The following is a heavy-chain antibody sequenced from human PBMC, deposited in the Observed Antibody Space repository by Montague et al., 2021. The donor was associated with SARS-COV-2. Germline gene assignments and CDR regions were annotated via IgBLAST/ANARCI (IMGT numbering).Heavy chain of an antibody. CDR2: ITSSGDYI. Sequence: SLRLSCAASGFTFSNFFINWVRQAPGKGLEWVSSITSSGDYIWYXDSLKGRFTGSRDNAKNSVYLQMSSLRAEDTAVYYCARELGRTGAFDIWGQGTAVTVSS. CDR3: ARELGRTGAFDI. D-gene: IGHD4-17*01. V-gene: IGHV3-21*01. J-gene: IGHJ3*02. CDR1: GFTFSNFF.